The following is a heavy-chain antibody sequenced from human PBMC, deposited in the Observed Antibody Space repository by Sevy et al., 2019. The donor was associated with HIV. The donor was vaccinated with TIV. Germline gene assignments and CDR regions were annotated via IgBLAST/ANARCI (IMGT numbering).Heavy chain of an antibody. CDR3: GKVDTAMVTGAFDI. CDR1: GFTFSSYA. D-gene: IGHD5-18*01. CDR2: ISSNGGST. J-gene: IGHJ3*02. V-gene: IGHV3-64D*06. Sequence: GGSLRLSCSASGFTFSSYAMHWVRQAPGKGLEYVSAISSNGGSTYYADSVKGRFTISRDNSKNTPYLQMSSLRAEDTAVYYCGKVDTAMVTGAFDIWGQGTMVTVSS.